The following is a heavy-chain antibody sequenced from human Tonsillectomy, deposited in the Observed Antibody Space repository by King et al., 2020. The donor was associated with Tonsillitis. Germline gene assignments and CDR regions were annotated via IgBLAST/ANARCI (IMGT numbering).Heavy chain of an antibody. CDR2: IYYSGST. CDR1: GGSISSYY. D-gene: IGHD3-10*01. Sequence: VQLQESGPGLVKPSETLSLTCTVSGGSISSYYWSWIRQPPGKGLEWIGYIYYSGSTNYNPSLKSRVTISVDTSKNQFSLKLSSVTAADTAVYYCARGSRGRPDWYFDLWGRGTLVTVSS. V-gene: IGHV4-59*01. CDR3: ARGSRGRPDWYFDL. J-gene: IGHJ2*01.